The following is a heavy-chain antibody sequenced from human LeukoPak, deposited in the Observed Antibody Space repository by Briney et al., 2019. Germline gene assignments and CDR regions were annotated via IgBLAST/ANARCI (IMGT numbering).Heavy chain of an antibody. CDR1: GGSMSSHY. CDR2: IYSSGST. D-gene: IGHD5-24*01. J-gene: IGHJ5*02. CDR3: ARDNSVRDEAWWFNP. V-gene: IGHV4-59*11. Sequence: SETLSLTCNASGGSMSSHYWSWIRQPPGKGLEWIGYIYSSGSTNYNPSLKSRVIISIDTSKNQFPLKLSSATAADTAVYYCARDNSVRDEAWWFNPWGQGTLVTVSS.